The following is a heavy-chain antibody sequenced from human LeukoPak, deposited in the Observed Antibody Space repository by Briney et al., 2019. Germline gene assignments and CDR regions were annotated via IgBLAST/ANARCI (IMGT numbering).Heavy chain of an antibody. D-gene: IGHD5-12*01. CDR1: GGSISSYY. CDR3: ARYGGYGHY. V-gene: IGHV4-59*01. CDR2: IYYSGST. Sequence: SETLSPTCTVSGGSISSYYWSWIRQPPGKGLEWIGYIYYSGSTNYNPSLKSRVTISVDTSKNQFSLKLSSVTAADTAVYYCARYGGYGHYWGQGTLVTVSS. J-gene: IGHJ4*02.